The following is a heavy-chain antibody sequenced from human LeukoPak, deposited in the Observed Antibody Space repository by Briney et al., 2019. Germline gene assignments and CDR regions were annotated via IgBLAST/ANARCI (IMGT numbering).Heavy chain of an antibody. V-gene: IGHV4-34*01. CDR2: IDHSGST. CDR1: GGSFSGYY. D-gene: IGHD5-24*01. Sequence: SETLSLTCAVYGGSFSGYYWSWIRQPPGKGLEWIGDIDHSGSTNSNSSLKSRVTISVDTSKNQFSLKLSSVTAADTAVYYCARALSVEMATTTGYFDYWGQGTLVTVSS. CDR3: ARALSVEMATTTGYFDY. J-gene: IGHJ4*02.